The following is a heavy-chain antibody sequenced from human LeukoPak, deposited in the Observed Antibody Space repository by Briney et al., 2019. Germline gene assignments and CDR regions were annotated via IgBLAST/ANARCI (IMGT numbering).Heavy chain of an antibody. CDR3: ARGSLGGSYGI. Sequence: SETLSLTCTVSGGSISSHYWSWIRQPPGKGLEWIGYIYYSGSTNYNPSLKSRVTISVDTSKNQFSLKLSSVTAADTAVYYCARGSLGGSYGIWGQGTLVTVSS. CDR1: GGSISSHY. CDR2: IYYSGST. D-gene: IGHD1-26*01. V-gene: IGHV4-59*11. J-gene: IGHJ4*02.